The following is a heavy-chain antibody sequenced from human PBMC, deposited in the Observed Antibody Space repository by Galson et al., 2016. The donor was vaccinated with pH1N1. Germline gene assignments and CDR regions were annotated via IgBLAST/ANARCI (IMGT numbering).Heavy chain of an antibody. CDR3: TRPNSGSYEEFWFDP. CDR1: GFTFSGSA. D-gene: IGHD1-26*01. Sequence: SQRLSCAASGFTFSGSAMHWVRQASGKGLEWVGRIRSKADSYATAYAASVEGRFTISRDDSKNTAYLQMNSLKTEDTAVYYCTRPNSGSYEEFWFDPWGQGTLVTVSS. V-gene: IGHV3-73*01. J-gene: IGHJ5*02. CDR2: IRSKADSYAT.